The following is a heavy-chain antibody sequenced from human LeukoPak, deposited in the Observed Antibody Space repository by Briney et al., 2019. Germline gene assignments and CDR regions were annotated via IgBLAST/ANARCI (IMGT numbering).Heavy chain of an antibody. CDR2: IYYSGST. Sequence: SETLSLTCTVSGGSISSSSYYWGWIRQPPGKGLEWIGSIYYSGSTYYNPSLKSRVTISVDTSKNQFSLKLSSVPAADTAVYYCARQSDYYGSGSYNYWGQGTLVTVSS. J-gene: IGHJ4*02. CDR3: ARQSDYYGSGSYNY. V-gene: IGHV4-39*01. CDR1: GGSISSSSYY. D-gene: IGHD3-10*01.